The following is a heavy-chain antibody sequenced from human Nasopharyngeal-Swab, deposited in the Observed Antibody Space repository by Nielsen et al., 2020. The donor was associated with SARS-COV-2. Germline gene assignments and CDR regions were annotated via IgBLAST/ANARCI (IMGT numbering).Heavy chain of an antibody. J-gene: IGHJ4*02. Sequence: WVRQAPGQGLEWMGWISTYNGDTNNTQKFQGRVAMTTDTSTSTAYMELRSLRTDDTAVYYCARTVNTGDSFGIWGQGTLVTAPQ. CDR2: ISTYNGDT. CDR3: ARTVNTGDSFGI. V-gene: IGHV1-18*01. D-gene: IGHD5-18*01.